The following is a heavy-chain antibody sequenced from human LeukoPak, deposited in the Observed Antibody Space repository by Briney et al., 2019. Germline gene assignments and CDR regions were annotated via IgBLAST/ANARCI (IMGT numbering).Heavy chain of an antibody. J-gene: IGHJ5*02. D-gene: IGHD3-22*01. V-gene: IGHV4-59*01. CDR1: GASISNYY. CDR2: IYYTGSS. CDR3: ARSKGYYDSRDYYCGTDWFDP. Sequence: SETLSLSCNVSGASISNYYWTWIRQPPGKGLEWIGYIYYTGSSSYNPSLRSRVTISIDTSKNQFSLKLNSVTAADTALYYCARSKGYYDSRDYYCGTDWFDPWGQGTLVTVSS.